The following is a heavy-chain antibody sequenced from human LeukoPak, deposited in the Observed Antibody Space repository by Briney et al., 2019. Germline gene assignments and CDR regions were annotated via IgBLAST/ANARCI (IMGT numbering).Heavy chain of an antibody. V-gene: IGHV3-21*01. CDR3: ARTSHRIAVAGTFWFDP. D-gene: IGHD6-19*01. Sequence: NPGGSLRLSCAASGFSFSSDAMSWVRQAPGKGLEWVSSISSSSSYIYYADSVKGRFTISRDNAKNSLYLQMNSLRAEDTAVYYCARTSHRIAVAGTFWFDPWGQGTLVTVSS. J-gene: IGHJ5*02. CDR1: GFSFSSDA. CDR2: ISSSSSYI.